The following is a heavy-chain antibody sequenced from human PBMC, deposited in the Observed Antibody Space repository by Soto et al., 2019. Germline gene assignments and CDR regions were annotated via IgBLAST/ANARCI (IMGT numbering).Heavy chain of an antibody. Sequence: EESLKISSKGSGYSFTSYWISWVRQMPGKGLEWMGRIDPSDSYTNYSPSIQGHVTISADKSISTAYLQWSSLKASDTAMYYCASYQYCSSTSCYGVGSGYYYGMDVRCKGTTVTVST. D-gene: IGHD2-2*01. CDR3: ASYQYCSSTSCYGVGSGYYYGMDV. CDR2: IDPSDSYT. CDR1: GYSFTSYW. J-gene: IGHJ6*04. V-gene: IGHV5-10-1*01.